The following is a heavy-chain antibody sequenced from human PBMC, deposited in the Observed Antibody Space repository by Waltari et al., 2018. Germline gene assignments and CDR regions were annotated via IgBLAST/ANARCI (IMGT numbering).Heavy chain of an antibody. CDR1: GFTFRSYA. V-gene: IGHV3-23*01. Sequence: EVQLLESGGGLVQPGGSLRLSCAASGFTFRSYAMSWVRPAPGKGLEWVSAISGSGGSTYYADSVKGRFTISRDNSKNTLYLQMNSLRAEDTAVYYCAKATAVAGIADYFDYWGQGTLVTVSS. D-gene: IGHD6-19*01. CDR3: AKATAVAGIADYFDY. CDR2: ISGSGGST. J-gene: IGHJ4*02.